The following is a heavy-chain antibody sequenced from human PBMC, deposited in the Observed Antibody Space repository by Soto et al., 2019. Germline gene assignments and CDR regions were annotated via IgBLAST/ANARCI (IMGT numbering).Heavy chain of an antibody. CDR1: GFTFSSYA. CDR3: ARVVRYFDTPYGMDV. J-gene: IGHJ6*02. CDR2: IGGSGGNT. Sequence: GGSLRLSCASSGFTFSSYAMSWVRQAPGKGLEWVSSIGGSGGNTYYADSVKGRFTISRDNSKNTLFLQMNRLRAEDTAEYYCARVVRYFDTPYGMDVWGHGTTVTVSS. V-gene: IGHV3-23*01. D-gene: IGHD3-9*01.